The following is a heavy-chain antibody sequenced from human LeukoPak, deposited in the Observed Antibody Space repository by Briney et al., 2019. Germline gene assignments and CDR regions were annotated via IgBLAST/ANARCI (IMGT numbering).Heavy chain of an antibody. V-gene: IGHV3-23*01. Sequence: GGSLRLSCAASGFTFSSYAMTWVRQAPGKGLDWVSGISASGGSPYYADSVKGRFTISRDNSKNTLYLQMNSLRAEDAAVYYCAKRNYDSSGYYPHYFDYWGQGTLVTVSS. CDR3: AKRNYDSSGYYPHYFDY. CDR2: ISASGGSP. D-gene: IGHD3-22*01. CDR1: GFTFSSYA. J-gene: IGHJ4*02.